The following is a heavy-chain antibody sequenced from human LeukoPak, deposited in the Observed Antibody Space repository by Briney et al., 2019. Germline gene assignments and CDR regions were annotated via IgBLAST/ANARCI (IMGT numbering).Heavy chain of an antibody. CDR3: ARRQYYGSGSYYKWYYFDY. J-gene: IGHJ4*02. CDR1: GYSFTSYW. CDR2: IYPGDSDT. Sequence: GESLQISCKGSGYSFTSYWIGWVRQMPGKGLEWMGIIYPGDSDTRYSPSFQGQVTISADKSISTAYLQWSSLKASDTAMYYCARRQYYGSGSYYKWYYFDYWGQGTLVTVSS. D-gene: IGHD3-10*01. V-gene: IGHV5-51*01.